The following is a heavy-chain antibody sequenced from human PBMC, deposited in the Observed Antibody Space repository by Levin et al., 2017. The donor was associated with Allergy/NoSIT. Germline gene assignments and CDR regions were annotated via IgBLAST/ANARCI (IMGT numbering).Heavy chain of an antibody. Sequence: GGSLRLSCAASGFTFSAYGMHWVRQAPGKGLEWLTSISYDGTNRYYADSVRGRITISRDNSKNTLSLQMARLRAEDTDVYYCAKDFDTSGTAPDYWGHGALVTVSS. J-gene: IGHJ4*01. V-gene: IGHV3-30*18. CDR3: AKDFDTSGTAPDY. CDR2: ISYDGTNR. CDR1: GFTFSAYG. D-gene: IGHD3-22*01.